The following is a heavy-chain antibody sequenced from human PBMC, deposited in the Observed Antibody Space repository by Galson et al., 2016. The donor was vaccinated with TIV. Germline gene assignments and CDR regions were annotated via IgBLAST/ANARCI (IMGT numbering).Heavy chain of an antibody. CDR1: GFSFSSYG. J-gene: IGHJ6*02. CDR2: IWYDGSNK. V-gene: IGHV3-33*01. CDR3: AREFHLNYYYGMDV. Sequence: SLRLSCAASGFSFSSYGMHWVRQAPGKGLEWVTFIWYDGSNKYYTDSVKGRFTISRDNSKNTLYLQMNSLRAEDTAVYFCAREFHLNYYYGMDVWGQGTTVTVSS.